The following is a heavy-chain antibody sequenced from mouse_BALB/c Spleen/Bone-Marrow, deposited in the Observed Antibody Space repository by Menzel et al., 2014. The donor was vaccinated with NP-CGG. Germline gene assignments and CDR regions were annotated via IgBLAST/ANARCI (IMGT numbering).Heavy chain of an antibody. V-gene: IGHV1-9*01. CDR2: ILPGSGST. Sequence: VQLQQSGAELMKPGASVKISCKATGYTFXSYWIEWVKQGPGHGLEWIGEILPGSGSTNYNEKFKGKATFTADTSSNTAYMQLSSLTSEDSAGYYCARGGYYGSSYEDYAMDYWGQGTSVTVSS. D-gene: IGHD1-1*01. CDR3: ARGGYYGSSYEDYAMDY. CDR1: GYTFXSYW. J-gene: IGHJ4*01.